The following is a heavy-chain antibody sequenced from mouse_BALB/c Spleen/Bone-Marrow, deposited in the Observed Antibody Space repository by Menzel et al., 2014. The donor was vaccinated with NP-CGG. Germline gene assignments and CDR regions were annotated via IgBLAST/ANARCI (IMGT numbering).Heavy chain of an antibody. CDR1: GYTFTSYW. V-gene: IGHV1-87*01. CDR3: ARRDYGIRENYYAMDY. CDR2: IYPGDGDT. Sequence: VKVVESGAELARPGASVKLSCKASGYTFTSYWMQWVKQRPGQGLEWIGAIYPGDGDTRYTQKFKGKATLTADKSSSTAYMQLSSLASEDSAVHYCARRDYGIRENYYAMDYWGQGTSVTVSS. D-gene: IGHD1-2*01. J-gene: IGHJ4*01.